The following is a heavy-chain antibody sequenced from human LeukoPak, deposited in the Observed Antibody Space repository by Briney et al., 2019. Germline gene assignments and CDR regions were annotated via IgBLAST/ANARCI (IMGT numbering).Heavy chain of an antibody. Sequence: GGSLRLSCAASGFTFSSYAMSWVRQAPGKGLEWVSAISGSGGSTYYADSVKGRFTISRDISKNTLYLQMNSLRAEDTAVYYCAKASPSSYSYYYGMDVWGQGTTVTVSS. J-gene: IGHJ6*02. D-gene: IGHD6-13*01. CDR3: AKASPSSYSYYYGMDV. CDR2: ISGSGGST. V-gene: IGHV3-23*01. CDR1: GFTFSSYA.